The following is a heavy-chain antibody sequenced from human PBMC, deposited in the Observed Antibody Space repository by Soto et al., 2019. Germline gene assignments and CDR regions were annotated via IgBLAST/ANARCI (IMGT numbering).Heavy chain of an antibody. J-gene: IGHJ6*02. CDR2: MNPNSGNA. CDR3: ARGWGIGTGTNLAPTYYYGMDV. V-gene: IGHV1-8*01. CDR1: GYSFITYD. Sequence: QVQLVQSGAEVKKPGASVKVSCQASGYSFITYDINWVRQATGQGLEWMGWMNPNSGNAGYAQKFQGRVTMTRNTSKRTAYMELSSLRSDDTAVYYCARGWGIGTGTNLAPTYYYGMDVWGHGTTVTVSS. D-gene: IGHD1-1*01.